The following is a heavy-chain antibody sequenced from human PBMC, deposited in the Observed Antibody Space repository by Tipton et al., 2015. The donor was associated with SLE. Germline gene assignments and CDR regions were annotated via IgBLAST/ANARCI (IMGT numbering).Heavy chain of an antibody. J-gene: IGHJ2*01. CDR2: THYSGNT. CDR1: GGSISSGGYY. CDR3: ARDAKCPITSAEYFDL. Sequence: LRLSCTVSGGSISSGGYYWSWIRQHPGKGLEWIGYTHYSGNTYYNPSLKSRVTISVDTSENQFSLKLSSVTAADTAVYYCARDAKCPITSAEYFDLWGRGTQVTVSS. D-gene: IGHD5-12*01. V-gene: IGHV4-31*03.